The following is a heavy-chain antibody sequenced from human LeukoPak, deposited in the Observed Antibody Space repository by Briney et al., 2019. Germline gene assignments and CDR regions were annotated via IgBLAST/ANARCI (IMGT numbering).Heavy chain of an antibody. Sequence: SETLSLTCTVSGASISSYYWSWIRQPAGKGLEWIGRIYTSGSTNYNPSLKSRVTMSADTSKNQFSLKLSSVTAADTAVYFCASGAVVDASDIWGQGTMVTVSS. D-gene: IGHD4-23*01. CDR3: ASGAVVDASDI. CDR1: GASISSYY. J-gene: IGHJ3*02. CDR2: IYTSGST. V-gene: IGHV4-4*07.